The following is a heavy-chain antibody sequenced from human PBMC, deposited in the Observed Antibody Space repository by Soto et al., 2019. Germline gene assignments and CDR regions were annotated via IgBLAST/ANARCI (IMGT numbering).Heavy chain of an antibody. CDR2: IKHRVST. D-gene: IGHD2-21*01. J-gene: IGHJ3*02. CDR3: ARVGSYVVWDAFDI. V-gene: IGHV4-34*01. CDR1: GGSFSGYY. Sequence: QVQLQQWGAGLLKPSETLSLTCADYGGSFSGYYWRWIRQPRGKGLEWIGEIKHRVSTNYNPSLKRRVTISVDTSKEQFSLKRRSVTAADTVVYYCARVGSYVVWDAFDIWGQGTMVTVSS.